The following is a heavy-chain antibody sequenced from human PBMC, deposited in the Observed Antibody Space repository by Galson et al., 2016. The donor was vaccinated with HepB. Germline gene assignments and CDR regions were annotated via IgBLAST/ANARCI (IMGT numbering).Heavy chain of an antibody. J-gene: IGHJ4*02. Sequence: SLRLSCAASGFTVGTNYMSWVRQAPGKGLEWVSVIYSSGSTYYADSVKGRFTFSRDNSKNTLYLQMNSLRAEDTAVYYCARDGDNWNDFDCWGQGTLVTVSS. CDR1: GFTVGTNY. CDR2: IYSSGST. D-gene: IGHD1-1*01. CDR3: ARDGDNWNDFDC. V-gene: IGHV3-53*01.